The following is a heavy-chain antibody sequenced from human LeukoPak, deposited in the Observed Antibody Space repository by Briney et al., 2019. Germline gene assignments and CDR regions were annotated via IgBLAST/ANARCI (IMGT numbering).Heavy chain of an antibody. CDR2: INHSGTT. D-gene: IGHD6-13*01. Sequence: PSETPSLTCAVYGDCFFGYYGSWIRERPGKGLEWIGEINHSGTTSYNPSLKSRVIMSVDTSKNQFSLDLRSVTAADAGVYYCARSRGRAAAASTGFDYWGQGTLVTVSS. CDR1: GDCFFGYY. V-gene: IGHV4-34*01. J-gene: IGHJ4*02. CDR3: ARSRGRAAAASTGFDY.